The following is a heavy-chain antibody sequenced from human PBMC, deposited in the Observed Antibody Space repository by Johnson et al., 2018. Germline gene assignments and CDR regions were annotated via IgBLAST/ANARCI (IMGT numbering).Heavy chain of an antibody. D-gene: IGHD3-16*01. Sequence: QVQLQESGGGLVKPGGSLRLSCAASGFRFIDYHMSWIRQAPGKGLEWVSDISGRGGSIDYADSVKGRFTITRDNAKNSLYLQMDSLRAEDTAVYYCAGVMHDGPLDIWGQGTMVTVSS. V-gene: IGHV3-11*04. CDR3: AGVMHDGPLDI. CDR1: GFRFIDYH. J-gene: IGHJ3*02. CDR2: ISGRGGSI.